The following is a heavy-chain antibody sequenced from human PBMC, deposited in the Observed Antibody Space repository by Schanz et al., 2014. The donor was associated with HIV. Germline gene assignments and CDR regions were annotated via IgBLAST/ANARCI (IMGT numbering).Heavy chain of an antibody. J-gene: IGHJ6*02. CDR2: ISYDGSDK. Sequence: QVQLVESGGGVVQPGRSLRLSCAASGFTFSSYGMHWVRQAPGKGLEWVAVISYDGSDKYYADSVKGRFTISRDNSKNTLYLEMNSLRAEDTALYYCARRDYGDYYYYYGMDVWGQGTTVTVSS. V-gene: IGHV3-30*03. D-gene: IGHD4-17*01. CDR3: ARRDYGDYYYYYGMDV. CDR1: GFTFSSYG.